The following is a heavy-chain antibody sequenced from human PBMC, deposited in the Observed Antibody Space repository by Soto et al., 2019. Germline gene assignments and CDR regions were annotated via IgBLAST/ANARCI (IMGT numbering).Heavy chain of an antibody. J-gene: IGHJ4*02. CDR2: ISGSGGST. CDR3: ARGCSVSH. Sequence: PGVLPRLSCAASRFTISSYALSRVRAATGKGLEWVSAISGSGGSTYYADSVKGRFTISRDNSKNTLYLQMNSLRSEDTGVDYCARGCSVSHWGQGTLVTVSS. V-gene: IGHV3-23*01. D-gene: IGHD2-15*01. CDR1: RFTISSYA.